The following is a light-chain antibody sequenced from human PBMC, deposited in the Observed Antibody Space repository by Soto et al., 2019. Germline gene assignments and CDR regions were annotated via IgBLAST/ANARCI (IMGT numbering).Light chain of an antibody. CDR1: QSVSSSY. J-gene: IGKJ2*01. CDR3: QQYGSSPGYT. V-gene: IGKV3-20*01. Sequence: EIVLTQSPGTLSLSPGERATLSCRASQSVSSSYLAWYQQKPGQAPRLLIYGASSRATGIPDRFSGSGSGTDFTLTISILGPEDFAVYFCQQYGSSPGYTFGQGTKLEIK. CDR2: GAS.